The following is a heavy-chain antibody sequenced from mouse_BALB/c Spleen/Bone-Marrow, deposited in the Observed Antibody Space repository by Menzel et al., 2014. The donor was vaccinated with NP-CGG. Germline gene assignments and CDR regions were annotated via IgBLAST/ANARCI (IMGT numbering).Heavy chain of an antibody. Sequence: VQLQESGPGLVAPSQSLSITCTVSGFSLXGYGVNWVRQPPGKGLEWLGMIWGDGSTDYNSALKSRLSISKDNSKSQVFLKMNSLQTDDTARYYCARELGHYAMDYWGQGTSVTVSS. CDR2: IWGDGST. J-gene: IGHJ4*01. V-gene: IGHV2-6-7*01. D-gene: IGHD4-1*01. CDR1: GFSLXGYG. CDR3: ARELGHYAMDY.